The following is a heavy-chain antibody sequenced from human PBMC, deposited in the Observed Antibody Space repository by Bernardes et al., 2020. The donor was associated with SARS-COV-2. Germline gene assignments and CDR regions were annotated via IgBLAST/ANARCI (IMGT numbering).Heavy chain of an antibody. D-gene: IGHD5-12*01. CDR3: ARERASEYGGYGVWFDP. CDR2: IYHSGST. J-gene: IGHJ5*02. CDR1: GYSISSGYY. V-gene: IGHV4-38-2*02. Sequence: SETLSLTCAVSGYSISSGYYWGWIRQPPGKGLEWIGSIYHSGSTYYNPSLKSRVTISVDTSKNQFSLKLSSVTAADTAVYYCARERASEYGGYGVWFDPWGQGTLVTVSS.